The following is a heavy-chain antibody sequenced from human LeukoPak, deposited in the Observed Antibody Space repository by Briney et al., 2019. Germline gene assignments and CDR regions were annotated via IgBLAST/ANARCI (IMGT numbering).Heavy chain of an antibody. CDR3: AKEVGVAGTPYIDY. CDR1: GFTFSSYA. J-gene: IGHJ4*02. V-gene: IGHV3-23*01. Sequence: GGSLRLSCAASGFTFSSYAISWVRQAPGKGREWDSGISGSDGSTYYADSAKGRYTMSRDKSKNTLYLQMNSLRADDTAKHYCAKEVGVAGTPYIDYWGKGTLVTVSS. D-gene: IGHD6-19*01. CDR2: ISGSDGST.